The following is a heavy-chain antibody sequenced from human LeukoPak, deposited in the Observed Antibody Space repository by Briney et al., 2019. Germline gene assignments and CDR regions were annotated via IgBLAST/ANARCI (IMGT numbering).Heavy chain of an antibody. Sequence: GGSLRLSCAASGFTFSHFGFHWVRQAPGKGLEWVAVIWSDGSNKYYGDSVKGRFIIYRDDSQNKVYLQMNSLRAEDTAVYYCAKDAQRGLDYSNSLDYWGQGSLVTVSS. V-gene: IGHV3-33*06. CDR1: GFTFSHFG. J-gene: IGHJ4*02. CDR2: IWSDGSNK. CDR3: AKDAQRGLDYSNSLDY. D-gene: IGHD4-11*01.